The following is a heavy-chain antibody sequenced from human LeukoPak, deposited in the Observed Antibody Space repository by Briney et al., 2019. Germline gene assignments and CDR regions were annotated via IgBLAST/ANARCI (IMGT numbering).Heavy chain of an antibody. Sequence: SETLSLTCDVSGGSISRTNWWSWVRQSPGQGLEWIGEISLSGRTNYNPSLQSRVTMSLDESKNQLSLDLASVTAADTAVYYCARLPRRTTTNRPFDSWGRGTLVTVSS. J-gene: IGHJ4*02. CDR2: ISLSGRT. CDR3: ARLPRRTTTNRPFDS. CDR1: GGSISRTNW. V-gene: IGHV4-4*02. D-gene: IGHD1/OR15-1a*01.